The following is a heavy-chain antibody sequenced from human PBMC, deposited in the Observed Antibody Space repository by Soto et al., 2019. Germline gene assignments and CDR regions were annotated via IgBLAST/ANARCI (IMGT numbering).Heavy chain of an antibody. CDR2: IFSNDEK. V-gene: IGHV2-26*01. Sequence: QVTLKESGPVLVKPTETLTLTCTVSGFSLSNARMGVSWIRQPPGKALEWLAHIFSNDEKAYSTSLKSRLTISKDTSNSQAVLTMTTKHPVDTATYYCARSRRDLTYYDILTDQPRLGMDVWGQGTTVTVSS. J-gene: IGHJ6*02. D-gene: IGHD3-9*01. CDR1: GFSLSNARMG. CDR3: ARSRRDLTYYDILTDQPRLGMDV.